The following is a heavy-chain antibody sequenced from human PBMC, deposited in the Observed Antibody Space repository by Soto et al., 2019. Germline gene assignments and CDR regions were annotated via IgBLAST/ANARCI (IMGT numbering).Heavy chain of an antibody. CDR1: GFTFSSNW. J-gene: IGHJ4*02. CDR3: TRDGEGF. Sequence: PGGSLRLSCAASGFTFSSNWMHWVRRVPGRGLVWVSRINADGSETNYEDSVEGRFTISRDNPKNTLYLQMNSLRAEDTAVYYCTRDGEGFWGQGTLVTSPQ. D-gene: IGHD2-21*01. CDR2: INADGSET. V-gene: IGHV3-74*01.